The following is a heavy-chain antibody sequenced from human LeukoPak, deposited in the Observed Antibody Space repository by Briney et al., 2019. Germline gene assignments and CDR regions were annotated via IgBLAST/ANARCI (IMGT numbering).Heavy chain of an antibody. J-gene: IGHJ4*02. CDR3: ATADQLRRTPLDY. CDR1: GYTFTSYY. CDR2: INPSGGST. V-gene: IGHV1-46*01. Sequence: ASVKVSCKASGYTFTSYYMHWVGQAPGQGLEWMGIINPSGGSTSYAQKFQGRVTMTRDTSTSTVYMELSSLRSEDTAVYYCATADQLRRTPLDYWGQGTLVTVSS. D-gene: IGHD2-2*01.